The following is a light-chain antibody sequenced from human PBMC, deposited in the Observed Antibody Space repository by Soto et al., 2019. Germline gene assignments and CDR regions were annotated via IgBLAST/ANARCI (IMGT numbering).Light chain of an antibody. Sequence: AIQMTQSPSSLSASIGDGVTITCRASQGIRNDLGWYQQKPGKAPKLLIYSASSLQSGVPSRFSGSGSGTDFTLTISRLEPEDFAVCYCQQYGSSGTFGQGTKVDIK. CDR3: QQYGSSGT. J-gene: IGKJ1*01. CDR2: SAS. CDR1: QGIRND. V-gene: IGKV1-6*01.